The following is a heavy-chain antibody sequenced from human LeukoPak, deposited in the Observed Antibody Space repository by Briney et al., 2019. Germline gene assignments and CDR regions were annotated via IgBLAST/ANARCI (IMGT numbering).Heavy chain of an antibody. D-gene: IGHD3-10*01. J-gene: IGHJ4*02. CDR3: ARHASRFGEVYYFDY. CDR2: IYYSGST. CDR1: GFTFSSYE. V-gene: IGHV4-39*01. Sequence: GSLRLSCAASGFTFSSYEMNWVRQAPGKGLEWIGSIYYSGSTYYNPSLKSRVTISVDTSKNQLSLKLSSVTAADTAVYYCARHASRFGEVYYFDYWGQGTLVTVSS.